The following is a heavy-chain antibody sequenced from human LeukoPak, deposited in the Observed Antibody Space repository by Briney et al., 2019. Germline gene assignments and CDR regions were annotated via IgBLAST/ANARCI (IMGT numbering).Heavy chain of an antibody. V-gene: IGHV5-51*01. CDR1: GYSFTNYW. J-gene: IGHJ4*02. Sequence: GESLKISCKGSGYSFTNYWIGWVRQMPGKGLEWMGIIFPRDSATKYSPSFQGQVTISADKSISTAYLQWSSLKASDTAMYYCARPEYGASDYWGQGTLVTVSS. CDR3: ARPEYGASDY. CDR2: IFPRDSAT. D-gene: IGHD4-17*01.